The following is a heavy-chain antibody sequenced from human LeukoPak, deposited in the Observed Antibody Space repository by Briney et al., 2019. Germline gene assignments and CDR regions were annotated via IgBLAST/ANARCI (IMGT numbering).Heavy chain of an antibody. J-gene: IGHJ3*02. Sequence: SETLSLTCTVSGASISSYYWSWLRQPPGKGLEWIGYIYYSGSTNYNPSLKSRVTILVDTSKNQFSLKLTSVTAADTAVYYCARGLYPDGAFDIWGQGTMVTVSS. CDR2: IYYSGST. CDR3: ARGLYPDGAFDI. D-gene: IGHD3-16*02. CDR1: GASISSYY. V-gene: IGHV4-59*08.